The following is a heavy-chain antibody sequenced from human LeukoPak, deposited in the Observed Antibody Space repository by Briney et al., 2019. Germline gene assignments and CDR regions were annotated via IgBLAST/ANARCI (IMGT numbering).Heavy chain of an antibody. CDR3: ASNSGNYYVGGD. D-gene: IGHD3-10*01. CDR2: IYHDGTT. Sequence: SETLSLTCTVSGDSTSNFYWSWIRQPPGKGLEYIGYIYHDGTTNYNPSLKSRVTISVDTSKNQFSLNVTSVTAADTAVYYCASNSGNYYVGGDWGQGTLVTVSS. J-gene: IGHJ4*02. V-gene: IGHV4-59*01. CDR1: GDSTSNFY.